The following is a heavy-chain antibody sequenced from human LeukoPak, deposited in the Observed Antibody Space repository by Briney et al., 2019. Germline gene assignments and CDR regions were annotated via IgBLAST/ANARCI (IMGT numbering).Heavy chain of an antibody. Sequence: PGGSLRLSCVASGFTFSRHWMHWIRQAPGKGLVWVSRINSDGRSISYADSVKGRFTISRDNAKNTLYLQMNSLRAEDTAVYYCATSPIESTDWGQGTLVTVSS. J-gene: IGHJ4*02. CDR3: ATSPIESTD. CDR1: GFTFSRHW. V-gene: IGHV3-74*01. CDR2: INSDGRSI. D-gene: IGHD5/OR15-5a*01.